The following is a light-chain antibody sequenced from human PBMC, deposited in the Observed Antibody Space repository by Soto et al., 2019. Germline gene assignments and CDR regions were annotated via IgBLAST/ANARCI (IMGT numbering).Light chain of an antibody. CDR3: QQYFSPTP. Sequence: ERVARCRRASQSVASSYLACYQQKPRLAPRLLIYDASSSATGIPDRCSGSWSATDFTLTISILEPEDLADYCWQQYFSPTPFGGVSIVAIK. CDR1: QSVASSY. J-gene: IGKJ4*01. CDR2: DAS. V-gene: IGKV3D-20*01.